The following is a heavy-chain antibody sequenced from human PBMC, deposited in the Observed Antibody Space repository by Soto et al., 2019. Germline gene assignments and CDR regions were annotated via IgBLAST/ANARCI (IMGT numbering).Heavy chain of an antibody. Sequence: QITLRASGPTLVEPTQTLTLTCTFSGFSLSTNGVGVGWVRQPPGEALEWLALIFWNDDKRYSPFLRNRLTITKDTSNNQVDLTMTNMGPVDTATYYCAHTTSMVPRALHYGGQGTLVTVSS. J-gene: IGHJ4*02. V-gene: IGHV2-5*01. CDR2: IFWNDDK. D-gene: IGHD5-18*01. CDR3: AHTTSMVPRALHY. CDR1: GFSLSTNGVG.